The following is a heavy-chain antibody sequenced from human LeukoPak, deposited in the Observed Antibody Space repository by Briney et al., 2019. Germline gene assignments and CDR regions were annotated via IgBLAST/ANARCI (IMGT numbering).Heavy chain of an antibody. V-gene: IGHV4-39*01. CDR3: ARVAPQSITIFGAFDI. J-gene: IGHJ3*02. CDR1: SGSISSSSYY. CDR2: IYYSGST. D-gene: IGHD3-9*01. Sequence: SETLSLTCTVSSGSISSSSYYWGWIRQPPGKGLEWIGSIYYSGSTYYNPSLKSRVTISVDTSKNQFSLKLSSVTAADTAVYYCARVAPQSITIFGAFDIWGQGTMVTVSS.